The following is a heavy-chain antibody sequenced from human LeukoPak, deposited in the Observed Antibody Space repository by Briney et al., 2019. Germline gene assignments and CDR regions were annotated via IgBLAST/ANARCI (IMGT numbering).Heavy chain of an antibody. D-gene: IGHD1-1*01. Sequence: ASVKVSCKASGYTFTSYDINWVRQTTGQGLEWMGWMNPNSGNTGYAQKFQGRVTMTRNTSISTAYMELNSLRAEDTAVYYCASTTRGGTYYYYMDVWGKGTTVTISS. J-gene: IGHJ6*03. CDR2: MNPNSGNT. CDR1: GYTFTSYD. V-gene: IGHV1-8*01. CDR3: ASTTRGGTYYYYMDV.